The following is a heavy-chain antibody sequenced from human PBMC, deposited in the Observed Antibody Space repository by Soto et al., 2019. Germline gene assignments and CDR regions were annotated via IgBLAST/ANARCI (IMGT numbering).Heavy chain of an antibody. CDR3: ASHRVDIVVVPAADDAFDI. D-gene: IGHD2-2*03. CDR2: ISAYNGNT. J-gene: IGHJ3*02. CDR1: GYTFTSYG. V-gene: IGHV1-18*01. Sequence: GASVKVSCKASGYTFTSYGISWVRQAPGQGLEWMGWISAYNGNTNYAQKLQGRVTMTTDTSTSTAYMELRSRRSDDTAVYYCASHRVDIVVVPAADDAFDIWGQGTMVTVSS.